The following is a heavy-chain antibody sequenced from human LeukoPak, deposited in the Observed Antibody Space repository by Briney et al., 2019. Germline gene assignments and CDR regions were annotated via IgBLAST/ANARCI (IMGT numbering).Heavy chain of an antibody. CDR2: ISSRGSTI. V-gene: IGHV3-48*03. D-gene: IGHD2-2*01. CDR1: GFTFSSYE. J-gene: IGHJ6*04. Sequence: GGSLRLSCAASGFTFSSYEMNWVRQAPGKGLEWVSYISSRGSTIYYADSVKGRFTISRDNAKNPLYLQMNSLRAEDTAVYYCASAGGVVVPAAYYYYGMDVWGKGTTVTVSS. CDR3: ASAGGVVVPAAYYYYGMDV.